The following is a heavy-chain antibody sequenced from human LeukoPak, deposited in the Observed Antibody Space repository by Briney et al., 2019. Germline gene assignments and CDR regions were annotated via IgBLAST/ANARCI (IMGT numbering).Heavy chain of an antibody. CDR2: ISYDGSNK. V-gene: IGHV3-30-3*01. CDR3: ARGLGYDSSALLGGAFDI. Sequence: GRSLRLSCAASGFTFSSYAMHWVRQAPGKGLEWVAVISYDGSNKYYADSVEGRFTISRDNSKNTLYLQMNSLRAEDTAVYYCARGLGYDSSALLGGAFDIWGQGTMVTVSS. J-gene: IGHJ3*02. CDR1: GFTFSSYA. D-gene: IGHD3-22*01.